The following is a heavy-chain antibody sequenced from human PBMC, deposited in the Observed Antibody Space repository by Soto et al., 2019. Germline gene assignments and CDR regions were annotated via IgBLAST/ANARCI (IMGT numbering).Heavy chain of an antibody. CDR2: INPNTGGT. CDR3: AREGIEARIPSD. D-gene: IGHD6-6*01. J-gene: IGHJ4*02. CDR1: GYTFTGFF. Sequence: QVQVVQSGAEVKKPGASVKVSCKASGYTFTGFFLHWVRQAPGQGLEWLGWINPNTGGTNYAQDFQGRLTMTRDTSISTAYLELTSLRSDDTAVYYCAREGIEARIPSDWGQGTLVTVSS. V-gene: IGHV1-2*02.